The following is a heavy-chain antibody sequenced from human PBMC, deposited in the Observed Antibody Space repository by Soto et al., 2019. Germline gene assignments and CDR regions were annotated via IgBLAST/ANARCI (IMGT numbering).Heavy chain of an antibody. CDR2: ISVYHGNT. J-gene: IGHJ4*02. V-gene: IGHV1-18*01. D-gene: IGHD1-26*01. Sequence: QVQLVQSGAEVKKPGASVTVSCQASGFTFNTYVITWVRQAPGQGLEWLGWISVYHGNTNYAQKVQGRVTMTTDTSKSTANMELRSLRSDDTAVYYCARGGSGSYRMFDYSGQGTLVTVSS. CDR1: GFTFNTYV. CDR3: ARGGSGSYRMFDY.